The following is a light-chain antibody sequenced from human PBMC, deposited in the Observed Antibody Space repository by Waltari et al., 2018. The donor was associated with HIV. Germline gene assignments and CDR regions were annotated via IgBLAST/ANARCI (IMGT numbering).Light chain of an antibody. Sequence: EIVLTQSPGTLSLSPGERATLSCRASQSVSSSYLVWFQQKPGQAPRLVIYAASSRATGIPDRFSGSGSGTDFTLTISRLEPEDFAVYYCQQYGISPRTFGQGTTLEIK. V-gene: IGKV3-20*01. CDR1: QSVSSSY. CDR3: QQYGISPRT. CDR2: AAS. J-gene: IGKJ1*01.